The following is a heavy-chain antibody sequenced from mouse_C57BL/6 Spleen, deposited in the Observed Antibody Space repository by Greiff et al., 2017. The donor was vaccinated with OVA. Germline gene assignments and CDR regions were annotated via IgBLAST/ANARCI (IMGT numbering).Heavy chain of an antibody. V-gene: IGHV1-39*01. CDR2: INPNYGTT. CDR3: ARITTVVAHWYFDV. CDR1: GYSFTDYN. Sequence: VQLKESGPELVKPGASVKISCKASGYSFTDYNMNWVKQSNGKSLEWIGVINPNYGTTSYNQKFKGKATLTVDQSSSTAYMQLNSLTSEDSAVYYCARITTVVAHWYFDVWGTGTTVTVSS. D-gene: IGHD1-1*01. J-gene: IGHJ1*03.